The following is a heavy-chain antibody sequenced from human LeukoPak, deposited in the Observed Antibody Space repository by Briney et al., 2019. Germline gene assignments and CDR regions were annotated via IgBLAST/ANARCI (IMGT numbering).Heavy chain of an antibody. Sequence: SETLSLTCTVSGVSISNHYSSWIRQPPGKGLEWIGYIYYTGNTNYNPSLKSRVTISEETSKNQVSLNLSSVTAADTAVYYCVRHSRVVAFDYWGQGDLVTVSS. CDR3: VRHSRVVAFDY. CDR1: GVSISNHY. CDR2: IYYTGNT. J-gene: IGHJ4*02. D-gene: IGHD2-15*01. V-gene: IGHV4-59*08.